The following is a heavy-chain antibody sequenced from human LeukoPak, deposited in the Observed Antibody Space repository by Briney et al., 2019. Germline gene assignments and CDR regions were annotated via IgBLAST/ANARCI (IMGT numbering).Heavy chain of an antibody. Sequence: SVKVSCKASGGTFSSYTISWVRQAPGQGLEWMGRIIPILGIANYAQKFQGRVTITAGKSTSTAYMELSSLRSEDTAVYYCARGRMVVAPISSYYYYYYMDVWGKGTTVTVSS. V-gene: IGHV1-69*02. CDR1: GGTFSSYT. J-gene: IGHJ6*03. CDR3: ARGRMVVAPISSYYYYYYMDV. CDR2: IIPILGIA. D-gene: IGHD6-6*01.